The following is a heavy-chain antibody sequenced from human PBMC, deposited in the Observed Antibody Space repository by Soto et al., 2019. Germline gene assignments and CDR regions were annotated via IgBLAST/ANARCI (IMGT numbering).Heavy chain of an antibody. Sequence: SETLSLTCTVSGASIITDNYFWVWIRQSPRRGLELIGSISYSGRTYDNPSLQSRVTISIDASKNQFSLKLTSVTTADTAVYYCARRRASDYGGNHHPYYFDRWGQGALVTVSS. V-gene: IGHV4-39*01. CDR3: ARRRASDYGGNHHPYYFDR. D-gene: IGHD4-17*01. CDR2: ISYSGRT. CDR1: GASIITDNYF. J-gene: IGHJ4*02.